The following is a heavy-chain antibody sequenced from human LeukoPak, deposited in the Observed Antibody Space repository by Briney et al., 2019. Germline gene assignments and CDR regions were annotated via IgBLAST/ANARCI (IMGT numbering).Heavy chain of an antibody. V-gene: IGHV1-69*13. Sequence: SVKVSFKASGGTLSSYAMSWVRQAPGQGLEWMGGIIPIFGTPNYAQKFQGRVTITADESTSTAYMELSNLRSEDTAVYYCARGGSSSWSPPFDYWGQGTLVIVSS. D-gene: IGHD6-13*01. CDR1: GGTLSSYA. CDR3: ARGGSSSWSPPFDY. J-gene: IGHJ4*02. CDR2: IIPIFGTP.